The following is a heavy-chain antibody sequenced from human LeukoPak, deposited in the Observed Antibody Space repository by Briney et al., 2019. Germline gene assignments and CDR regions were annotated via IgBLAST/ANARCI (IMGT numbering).Heavy chain of an antibody. D-gene: IGHD3-16*02. CDR1: GFTFSTYE. CDR2: INSRSSII. Sequence: GGSLRLSCAASGFTFSTYEMNWVRQAPGKGLEWVSYINSRSSIIYYADSVKGRFTISRDNARNPLYLQMNSLRAEDTAVYYCARVLITFGGVIANGAFDIWGQGTMATVSS. V-gene: IGHV3-48*03. CDR3: ARVLITFGGVIANGAFDI. J-gene: IGHJ3*02.